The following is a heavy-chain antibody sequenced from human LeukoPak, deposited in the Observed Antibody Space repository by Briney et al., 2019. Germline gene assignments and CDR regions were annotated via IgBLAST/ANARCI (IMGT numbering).Heavy chain of an antibody. CDR2: IRGSSSTI. CDR1: GFTFSSYE. Sequence: PGGSLRLSCAASGFTFSSYEMNWVRQAPGKGLEWVPYIRGSSSTIYYADSVKGRFTISRDNAKNSLYLQMNSLRAEDTAVYFCARDLKGDAARRHTFDYWGPGTLVTVSS. J-gene: IGHJ4*02. V-gene: IGHV3-48*03. D-gene: IGHD6-6*01. CDR3: ARDLKGDAARRHTFDY.